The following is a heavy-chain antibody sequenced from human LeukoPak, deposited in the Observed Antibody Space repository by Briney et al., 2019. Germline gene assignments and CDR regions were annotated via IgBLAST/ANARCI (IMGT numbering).Heavy chain of an antibody. CDR3: ARDLTYYYDSSGYYFFDY. J-gene: IGHJ4*02. Sequence: AASVKVSCKASGYTFTSYAMNWVRQAPGQGLEWMGWISAYNGNTNYAQKLRGRVTMTTDTSTSTAYMELRSLRSDDTAVYYCARDLTYYYDSSGYYFFDYWGQGTLVTVSS. CDR2: ISAYNGNT. V-gene: IGHV1-18*01. D-gene: IGHD3-22*01. CDR1: GYTFTSYA.